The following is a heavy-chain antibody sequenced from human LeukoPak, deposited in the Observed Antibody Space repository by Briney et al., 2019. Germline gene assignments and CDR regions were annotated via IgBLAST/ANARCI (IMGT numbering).Heavy chain of an antibody. D-gene: IGHD3-10*01. CDR1: GFTFDDYA. J-gene: IGHJ4*02. V-gene: IGHV3-9*01. CDR2: ISWNSGSI. CDR3: ARDRDGSGSYEGY. Sequence: LPGRSLRLSCAASGFTFDDYAMHWVRQAPGKGLEWVSGISWNSGSIGYADSVKGRFTISRDNAKNSLYLQMNSLRAEDTAVYYCARDRDGSGSYEGYWGQGTLVTVSS.